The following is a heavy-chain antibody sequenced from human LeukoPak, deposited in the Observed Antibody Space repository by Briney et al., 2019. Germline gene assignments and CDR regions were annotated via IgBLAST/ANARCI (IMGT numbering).Heavy chain of an antibody. Sequence: SETLSLTCTVSGGSISSHYWSWIRQPPGKGLEWIGYIYYSGSTNYTNYNPSLKSRVTISVDTSKNQFSLKLSSVTAADTAVYYCARVTPGGSSSWYGPLDYWGQGTLVTVSS. CDR1: GGSISSHY. CDR2: IYYSGSTNYT. J-gene: IGHJ4*02. CDR3: ARVTPGGSSSWYGPLDY. V-gene: IGHV4-59*11. D-gene: IGHD6-13*01.